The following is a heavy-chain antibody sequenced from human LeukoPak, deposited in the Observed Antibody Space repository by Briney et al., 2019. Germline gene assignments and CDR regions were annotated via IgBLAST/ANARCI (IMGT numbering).Heavy chain of an antibody. Sequence: GASVKVSCKASGGTFSSYAISWVRQAPGQGLEWMGGIIPIFGTANYAQKFQGRVTITADKSTSTAYMELSSLRSEDTAVYYCARVQSSGWYAYLDPWGQGTLVTVSS. V-gene: IGHV1-69*06. CDR3: ARVQSSGWYAYLDP. CDR1: GGTFSSYA. D-gene: IGHD6-19*01. J-gene: IGHJ5*02. CDR2: IIPIFGTA.